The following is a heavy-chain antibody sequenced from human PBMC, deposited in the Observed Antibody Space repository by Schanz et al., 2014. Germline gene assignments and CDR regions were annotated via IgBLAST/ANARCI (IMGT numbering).Heavy chain of an antibody. D-gene: IGHD1-26*01. CDR1: GITLSGYG. CDR2: ISFDGRNT. V-gene: IGHV3-30*18. CDR3: AKEKEEVAANGSVFDY. Sequence: QVQLVESGGGVVQPGRSLRLSCAASGITLSGYGLHWVRQAPGKGLEWVGFISFDGRNTGYAHSVKGRFTISRDNSKNTVNLQMISLRAKDTAVYYCAKEKEEVAANGSVFDYGGQGTLVTVSS. J-gene: IGHJ4*02.